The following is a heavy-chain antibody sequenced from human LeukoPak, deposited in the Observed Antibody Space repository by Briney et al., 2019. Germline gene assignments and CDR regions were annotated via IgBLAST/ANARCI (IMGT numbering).Heavy chain of an antibody. CDR3: ANENYYGSGSYADH. Sequence: PGGPLRLSCAASGFTFNNYGMHWVRQAPGKGLEWVAIISYDGSNTYYADSVKGRFTISRDNSKNTLYLQMNSLRAEDTAVYYCANENYYGSGSYADHWGQGTLVTVSS. J-gene: IGHJ4*02. CDR2: ISYDGSNT. D-gene: IGHD3-10*01. V-gene: IGHV3-30*18. CDR1: GFTFNNYG.